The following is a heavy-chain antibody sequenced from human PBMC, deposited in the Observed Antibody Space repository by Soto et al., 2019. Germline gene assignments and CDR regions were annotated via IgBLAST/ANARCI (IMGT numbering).Heavy chain of an antibody. V-gene: IGHV3-21*01. CDR1: GFTFSSYS. Sequence: EVQLVESGGGLVKPGGSLRLSCAASGFTFSSYSMNWVRQAPGKGLEWVSSISSSSSYIYYADSVKGRFTISRDNAKNSLYLQMNSLRAEDTAVCYCARHGGAARLLYYYGMDVWGQGTTVTVSS. J-gene: IGHJ6*02. D-gene: IGHD6-6*01. CDR3: ARHGGAARLLYYYGMDV. CDR2: ISSSSSYI.